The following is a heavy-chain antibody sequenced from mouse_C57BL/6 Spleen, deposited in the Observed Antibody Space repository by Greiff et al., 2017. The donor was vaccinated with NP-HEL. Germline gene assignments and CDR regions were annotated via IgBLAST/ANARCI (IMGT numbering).Heavy chain of an antibody. CDR2: ISYDGSN. CDR3: AREELWDFDY. V-gene: IGHV3-6*01. J-gene: IGHJ2*01. Sequence: ESGPGLVKPSQSLSLTCSVTGYSITSGYYWNWIRQFPGNKLEWMGYISYDGSNNYNPSLKNRISITRDTSKNQFFLKLNSVTTEDTATYYCAREELWDFDYWGQGTTLTVSS. CDR1: GYSITSGYY. D-gene: IGHD4-1*01.